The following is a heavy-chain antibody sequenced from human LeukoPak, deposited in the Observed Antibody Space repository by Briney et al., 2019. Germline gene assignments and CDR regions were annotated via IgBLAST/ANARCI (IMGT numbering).Heavy chain of an antibody. CDR3: ARVGDYYDTRGFSSDAFDI. Sequence: GGSLRLSCAASRFTFSDHYMDWVRQAPGKGLEWVARIRTRAKGYTTQYAPSVRDRFSISRDDSTNSVYLQMNSLKTEDTAVYFCARVGDYYDTRGFSSDAFDIWGLGTMVTVAS. CDR2: IRTRAKGYTT. V-gene: IGHV3-72*01. CDR1: RFTFSDHY. J-gene: IGHJ3*02. D-gene: IGHD3-22*01.